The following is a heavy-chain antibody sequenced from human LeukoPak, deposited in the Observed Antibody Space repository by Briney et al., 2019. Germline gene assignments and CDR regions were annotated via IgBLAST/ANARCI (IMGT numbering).Heavy chain of an antibody. CDR3: AKDDVGATDPFDY. J-gene: IGHJ4*02. CDR2: IRYDGSNK. CDR1: GFTFSSYG. Sequence: PGGSLGLSCAASGFTFSSYGMHWVRQAPGKGLEWVAFIRYDGSNKYYADSVKGRFTISRDNSKNTLYLQMNSLRAENTAVYYCAKDDVGATDPFDYWGQGTLVTVSS. V-gene: IGHV3-30*02. D-gene: IGHD1-26*01.